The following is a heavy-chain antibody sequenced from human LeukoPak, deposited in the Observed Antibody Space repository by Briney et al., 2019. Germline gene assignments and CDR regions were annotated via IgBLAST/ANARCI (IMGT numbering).Heavy chain of an antibody. V-gene: IGHV4-34*01. CDR3: ASRQRLAARLSLGAFDI. CDR1: GGSFSGYY. Sequence: PSETLSLTCAVYGGSFSGYYWSWIRQRLGRGLERIGEINHSGSTNYNPSLKSRVTISVDTSKNQFSLKLSSVTAADTAVYYCASRQRLAARLSLGAFDIWGQGTMVTVSS. J-gene: IGHJ3*02. CDR2: INHSGST. D-gene: IGHD6-6*01.